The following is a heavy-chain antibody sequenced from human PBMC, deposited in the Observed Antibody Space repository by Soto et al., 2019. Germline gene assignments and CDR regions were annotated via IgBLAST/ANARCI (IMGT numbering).Heavy chain of an antibody. CDR2: MNPNSANT. J-gene: IGHJ3*02. D-gene: IGHD2-15*01. CDR1: GYTFTSYD. Sequence: ASVKVSCKASGYTFTSYDINWVRQATGQGLGWMGWMNPNSANTGYAQKFQGRVTMTRNTSISTAYMELSSLRSEDTAVYYCARGRRFCSGGSCYRAFDIWGQGTMVTVSS. CDR3: ARGRRFCSGGSCYRAFDI. V-gene: IGHV1-8*01.